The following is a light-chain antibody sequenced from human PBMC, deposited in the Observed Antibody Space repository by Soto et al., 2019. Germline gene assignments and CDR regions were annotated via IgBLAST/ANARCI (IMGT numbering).Light chain of an antibody. Sequence: QAVVTQEPSLTVSPGGTVTLTCASTTGPVTSGHYVYWFQQKPGQAPRTLIYDTSNKHSWTPARFSGSLLGGKAALTLSGARLEDEADYFCLVSYNGGGVVFGGGTKLTVL. J-gene: IGLJ2*01. CDR2: DTS. CDR3: LVSYNGGGVV. CDR1: TGPVTSGHY. V-gene: IGLV7-46*01.